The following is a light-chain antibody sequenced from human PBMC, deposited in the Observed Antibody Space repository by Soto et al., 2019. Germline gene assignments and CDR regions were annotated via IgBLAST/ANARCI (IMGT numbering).Light chain of an antibody. V-gene: IGKV3-15*01. CDR2: DAS. CDR1: QSVSSN. J-gene: IGKJ1*01. CDR3: QQDNNWPT. Sequence: EIVMTQSPATLSVSPGERATLSCRASQSVSSNLAWYQQKPGQAPRLLIYDASTRATGIPARFSGSGSGTEFTLTISSLQSEDFAVYYCQQDNNWPTFGQGTKVEIK.